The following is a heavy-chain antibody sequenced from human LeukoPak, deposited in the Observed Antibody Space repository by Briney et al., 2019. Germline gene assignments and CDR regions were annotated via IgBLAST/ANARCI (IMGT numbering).Heavy chain of an antibody. Sequence: GGSLRLSCAASGFTVSSNYMSWVRQAPGKGLEWVSVIYSGGSTYYADSVKGRFTISRDNAKNSLYLQMNSLRAEDTAVYYCARALPPAGCSSTSCYSFDYWGQGTLVTVSS. D-gene: IGHD2-2*02. V-gene: IGHV3-53*01. CDR2: IYSGGST. CDR3: ARALPPAGCSSTSCYSFDY. CDR1: GFTVSSNY. J-gene: IGHJ4*02.